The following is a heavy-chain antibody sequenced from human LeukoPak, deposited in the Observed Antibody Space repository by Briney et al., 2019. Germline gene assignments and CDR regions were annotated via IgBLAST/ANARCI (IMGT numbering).Heavy chain of an antibody. D-gene: IGHD2-15*01. CDR3: ARDFFHGHCSGLSCFLLDY. CDR1: VYIFTRYG. V-gene: IGHV1-18*04. J-gene: IGHJ4*02. Sequence: GASVKVSCKASVYIFTRYGISWVRQAPGQGLEWMGWISAHYGNANYAQKFQDRVTMTTDTSTNTAYMELRSLRPDDTAVYYCARDFFHGHCSGLSCFLLDYWSQGSLVTVSS. CDR2: ISAHYGNA.